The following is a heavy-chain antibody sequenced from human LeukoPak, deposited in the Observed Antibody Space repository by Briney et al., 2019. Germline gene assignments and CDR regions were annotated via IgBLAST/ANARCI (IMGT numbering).Heavy chain of an antibody. Sequence: PGGSLRLSCAASGFTFDDYAMHWVRQAPGKGLEWVSGISWNSGSIGYADSVKGRFTISRDNAKNSLYLQMNSLRAEDTALYYCAKGPSYYYGSSGYSGYFDYWGQGTLVTVSS. J-gene: IGHJ4*02. CDR3: AKGPSYYYGSSGYSGYFDY. CDR2: ISWNSGSI. CDR1: GFTFDDYA. D-gene: IGHD3-22*01. V-gene: IGHV3-9*01.